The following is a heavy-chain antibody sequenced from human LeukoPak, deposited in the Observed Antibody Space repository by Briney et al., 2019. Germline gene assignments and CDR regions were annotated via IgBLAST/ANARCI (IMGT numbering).Heavy chain of an antibody. V-gene: IGHV3-7*01. Sequence: PSGTLSLTCAVSGGSISSSNWWSWVRQAPGKGLEWVANIKEDGGEKYSVDSVKGRFTISRDNAMNSLYLEMNSLRAEDTALYYCARGKVGTGPTHLDYWGQGALVTVSS. D-gene: IGHD1-26*01. CDR2: IKEDGGEK. CDR3: ARGKVGTGPTHLDY. J-gene: IGHJ4*02. CDR1: GGSISSSNW.